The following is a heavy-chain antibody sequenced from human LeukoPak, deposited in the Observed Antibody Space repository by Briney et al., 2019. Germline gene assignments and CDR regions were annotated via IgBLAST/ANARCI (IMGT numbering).Heavy chain of an antibody. CDR3: ARDLHSRFSDYGRSFDI. D-gene: IGHD4-17*01. Sequence: GGSLRLSCAASGFTFSSYAMHWVRQAPGKGLEWVAVISYDGSNKYYADSVKGRFTISRDNSKNTLYLQMNSLRAEDTAVYYCARDLHSRFSDYGRSFDIWGQGTMVTVSS. V-gene: IGHV3-30-3*01. CDR2: ISYDGSNK. CDR1: GFTFSSYA. J-gene: IGHJ3*02.